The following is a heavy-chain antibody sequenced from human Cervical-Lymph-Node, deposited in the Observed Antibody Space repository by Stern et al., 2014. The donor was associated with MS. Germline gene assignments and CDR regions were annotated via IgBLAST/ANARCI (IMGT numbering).Heavy chain of an antibody. CDR2: VSPSSGTT. D-gene: IGHD1-14*01. CDR3: ARDMAGAATGFDY. CDR1: GYTLTNHY. J-gene: IGHJ4*02. V-gene: IGHV1-46*01. Sequence: QDQLVQSGAAVKKPGTSVKVSCRASGYTLTNHYIHWVRQAPGQGLEWMGIVSPSSGTTAYAQGFQGRVTMTRDTSTFTFYLGLSSLTSEDTAIYFCARDMAGAATGFDYWGQGTLVTVSS.